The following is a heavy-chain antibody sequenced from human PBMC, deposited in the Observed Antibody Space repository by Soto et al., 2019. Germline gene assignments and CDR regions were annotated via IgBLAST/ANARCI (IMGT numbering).Heavy chain of an antibody. J-gene: IGHJ4*02. Sequence: SGPTLVNPTQTLTLTCNFSGFSLNGNGVGVGWIRQPPGKALEWLALIYWAGDLRYSPALKSRLTITQDPSKDQVVLTMTNMDPTASGTYYCAHGYVQLLSTCHYFCSWGQGGRVTISS. CDR3: AHGYVQLLSTCHYFCS. CDR1: GFSLNGNGVG. V-gene: IGHV2-5*02. D-gene: IGHD5-12*01. CDR2: IYWAGDL.